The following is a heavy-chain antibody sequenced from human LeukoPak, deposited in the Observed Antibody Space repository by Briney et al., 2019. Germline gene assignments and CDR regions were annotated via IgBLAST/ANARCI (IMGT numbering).Heavy chain of an antibody. Sequence: TGGSLRLSCAASEFSVGSNYMTWVRQAPGKGLEWVSLIYSGGSTYYADSVKGRFTISRDNSKNTLYLQMFSLRPEDTAVYFCAKDLILWGQGTVVTVSS. J-gene: IGHJ3*01. V-gene: IGHV3-66*01. CDR2: IYSGGST. CDR1: EFSVGSNY. CDR3: AKDLIL.